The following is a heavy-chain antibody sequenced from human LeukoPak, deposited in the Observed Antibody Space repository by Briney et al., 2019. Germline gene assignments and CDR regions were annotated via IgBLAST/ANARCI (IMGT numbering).Heavy chain of an antibody. V-gene: IGHV4-31*03. CDR3: ARGSSYGMDV. Sequence: SQTLSLTCTVSGGSISSGGYYWSWIRQHPGKGLEWIGYIYYSGSTYYNPSLNSRVTITVDTSKNQFSLKLSSVTAADTAVYYCARGSSYGMDVWGQGTTVTVSS. CDR1: GGSISSGGYY. J-gene: IGHJ6*02. CDR2: IYYSGST.